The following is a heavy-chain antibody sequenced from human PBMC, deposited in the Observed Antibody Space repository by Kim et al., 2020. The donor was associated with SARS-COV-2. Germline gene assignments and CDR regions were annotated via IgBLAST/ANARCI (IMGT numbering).Heavy chain of an antibody. CDR3: AKDRGGMPGFDP. CDR2: ISYDGSNK. Sequence: GGSLRLSCAASGFTFSSYGMHWVRQAPGKGLEWVAVISYDGSNKYYADSVKGRFTISRDNSKNTLYLQMNSLRAEDTAVYYCAKDRGGMPGFDPWGQGT. V-gene: IGHV3-30*18. CDR1: GFTFSSYG. J-gene: IGHJ5*02. D-gene: IGHD3-16*01.